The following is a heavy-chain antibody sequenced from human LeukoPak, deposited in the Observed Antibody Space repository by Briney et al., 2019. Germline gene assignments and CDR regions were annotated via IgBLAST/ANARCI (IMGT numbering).Heavy chain of an antibody. CDR3: AKDSAKKYDDY. J-gene: IGHJ4*02. CDR1: GFTFSNYA. D-gene: IGHD2/OR15-2a*01. Sequence: GGSLRLSCAASGFTFSNYAMSWVRQAPGKGLEWVSGISGSDGTTYYADPMKGRFTISRDNSKNTLYLQMNGLRAEDTAVYYCAKDSAKKYDDYWGQGTLVTVSS. CDR2: ISGSDGTT. V-gene: IGHV3-23*01.